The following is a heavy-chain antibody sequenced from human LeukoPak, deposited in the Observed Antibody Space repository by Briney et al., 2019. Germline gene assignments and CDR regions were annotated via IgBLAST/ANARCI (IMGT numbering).Heavy chain of an antibody. D-gene: IGHD4-17*01. Sequence: GESLKISCKGSGYSFTSYWIGWVRQMPGKGLEWMGIIYPGDSDTRYSPSFQGQVTISADKSISTAYLQWSSLKASDTAMYYCARQWVDYGDSTIHAFDIWGQGTMVTVSS. V-gene: IGHV5-51*01. CDR2: IYPGDSDT. CDR3: ARQWVDYGDSTIHAFDI. CDR1: GYSFTSYW. J-gene: IGHJ3*02.